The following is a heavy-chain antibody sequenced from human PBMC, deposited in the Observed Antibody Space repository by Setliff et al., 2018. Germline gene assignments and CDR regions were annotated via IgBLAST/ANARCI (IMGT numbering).Heavy chain of an antibody. V-gene: IGHV3-23*01. CDR1: EFTFSRYF. D-gene: IGHD3-16*01. Sequence: GGSLRLSCVASEFTFSRYFMTWVRQAPGKGLEWIASISGSGGDTDSADSMKGRFTISRDNSKNTLYLQMNSLRPEDTAIYYCATSTMITYYFDSWGQGTLVTVSS. CDR3: ATSTMITYYFDS. CDR2: ISGSGGDT. J-gene: IGHJ4*02.